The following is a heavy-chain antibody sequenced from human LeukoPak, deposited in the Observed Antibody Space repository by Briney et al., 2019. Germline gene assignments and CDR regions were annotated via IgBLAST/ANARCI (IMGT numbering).Heavy chain of an antibody. Sequence: PGGSLRLSCAASGFTFSSYWMSWVRQAPGKGLEWVANIKQDGSEKYYVDSVKGRFTISRDNAKNSLYLQMNSLRAEDTAVYYCARDYYDSSGYLVAFDIWGQGTMVTVSS. CDR2: IKQDGSEK. V-gene: IGHV3-7*01. CDR1: GFTFSSYW. D-gene: IGHD3-22*01. CDR3: ARDYYDSSGYLVAFDI. J-gene: IGHJ3*02.